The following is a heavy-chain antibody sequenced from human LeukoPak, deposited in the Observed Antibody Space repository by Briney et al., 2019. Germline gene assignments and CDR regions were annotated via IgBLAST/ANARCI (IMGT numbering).Heavy chain of an antibody. Sequence: GGSLRLSCAASGFTLSTYAMSWVRQAPGKGLEWVSGISAGGGSTYYADSVKGRFTISRDNSKNTLYLQMNSLTVEDTAVYYCAKSPRSAADNWFDPWGQGTLVTVSS. CDR2: ISAGGGST. D-gene: IGHD6-13*01. V-gene: IGHV3-23*01. CDR3: AKSPRSAADNWFDP. J-gene: IGHJ5*02. CDR1: GFTLSTYA.